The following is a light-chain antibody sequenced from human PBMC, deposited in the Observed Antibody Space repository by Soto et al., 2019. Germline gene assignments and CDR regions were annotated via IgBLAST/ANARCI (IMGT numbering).Light chain of an antibody. CDR2: GAT. J-gene: IGKJ4*01. CDR3: QQYNNWPLLT. Sequence: EIVMTQSPATLSVSPGERATLSCRASQSVSRNLAWYQQKPGQAPRLLIYGATTRATGIPARFSGSGSGTEFTLTISSLQSEDFAVYYCQQYNNWPLLTFGGGTTLEIK. V-gene: IGKV3D-15*01. CDR1: QSVSRN.